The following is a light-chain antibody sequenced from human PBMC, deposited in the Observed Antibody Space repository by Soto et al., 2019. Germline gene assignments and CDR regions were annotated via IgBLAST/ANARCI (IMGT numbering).Light chain of an antibody. CDR1: SSNIGAGYD. CDR3: QSDDSSLSGYV. J-gene: IGLJ1*01. CDR2: GNS. Sequence: QSVLTQPPSVSEAPGQRVTISCTGSSSNIGAGYDVHWYQQLPGTAPKLLIYGNSNRPSGVPDRFSGSKSGTSASLAITGLQAEDEADYYCQSDDSSLSGYVFGTGTKLTVL. V-gene: IGLV1-40*01.